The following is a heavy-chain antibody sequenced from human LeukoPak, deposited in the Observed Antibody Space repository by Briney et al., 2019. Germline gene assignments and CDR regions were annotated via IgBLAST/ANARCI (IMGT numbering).Heavy chain of an antibody. CDR3: ARINYDYVWGSYTKNNYFDY. Sequence: SETLSLTCTVSGGSISSYYWSWIRQPPGKGLEWIGYIYTSGSTNYNPSLKSRVTISVDTSKNQFSLKLSSVTAADTAVYYCARINYDYVWGSYTKNNYFDYWGQGTLVTVSS. D-gene: IGHD3-16*01. J-gene: IGHJ4*02. CDR2: IYTSGST. V-gene: IGHV4-4*09. CDR1: GGSISSYY.